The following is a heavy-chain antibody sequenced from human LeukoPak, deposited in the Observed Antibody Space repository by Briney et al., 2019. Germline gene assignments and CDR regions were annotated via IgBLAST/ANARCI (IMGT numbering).Heavy chain of an antibody. Sequence: SETLSLTCAVYGGSFSGYYWSWIRQPPGKGLEWIGEINHSGSTNYNPSLKSRVTISVDTSKNQFSLKLSSVTAADTAVYYCARAVAGRGSWFDPWGQGTLVTVSS. J-gene: IGHJ5*02. CDR2: INHSGST. D-gene: IGHD6-19*01. CDR1: GGSFSGYY. V-gene: IGHV4-34*01. CDR3: ARAVAGRGSWFDP.